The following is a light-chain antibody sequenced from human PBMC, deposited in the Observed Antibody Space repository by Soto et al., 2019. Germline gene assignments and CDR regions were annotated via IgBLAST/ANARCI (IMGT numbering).Light chain of an antibody. CDR2: GPS. V-gene: IGKV3-20*01. CDR1: QSLPKNY. J-gene: IGKJ1*01. CDR3: HQYATSPQT. Sequence: EIVLTQSPGTLSLSPGERATLSCRDSQSLPKNYLAWYQHKPGQAPRLLIYGPSSRATGIPDRFSGSGSGTDFTLSISRLEPEDFAVYYCHQYATSPQTFGPGTKVEIK.